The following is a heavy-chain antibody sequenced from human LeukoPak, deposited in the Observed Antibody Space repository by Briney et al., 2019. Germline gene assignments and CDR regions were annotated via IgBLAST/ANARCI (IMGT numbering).Heavy chain of an antibody. CDR3: VAKYYYGSETYYFFEH. D-gene: IGHD3-10*01. Sequence: GGSLRLSCAASGFTFSTYPMSWVRQPPGKGLEWVANIKQDGTEKYYVDSVKGRFTISRDNAKNSLYLQMNSLRVEDTANCVKVAKYYYGSETYYFFEHWGQGTPVTASS. CDR1: GFTFSTYP. J-gene: IGHJ4*02. CDR2: IKQDGTEK. V-gene: IGHV3-7*01.